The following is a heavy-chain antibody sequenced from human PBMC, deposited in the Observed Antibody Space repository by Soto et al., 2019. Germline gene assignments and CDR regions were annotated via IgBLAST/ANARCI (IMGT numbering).Heavy chain of an antibody. CDR2: IYKSTTT. CDR1: GDSISTVDYF. J-gene: IGHJ5*02. CDR3: ARGRYCLTGRCFPNWFDP. Sequence: SETLSLTCSVSGDSISTVDYFWAWIRQPPGQALEYIGYIYKSTTTYYNPSFESRVAISLDTSKSQFSLNVTSVTAADTAVYFCARGRYCLTGRCFPNWFDPWGQGTLVTVSS. V-gene: IGHV4-30-4*01. D-gene: IGHD2-15*01.